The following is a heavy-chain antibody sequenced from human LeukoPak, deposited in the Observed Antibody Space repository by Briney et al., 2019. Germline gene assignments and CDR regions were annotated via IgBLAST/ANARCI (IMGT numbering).Heavy chain of an antibody. V-gene: IGHV1-18*01. CDR2: ISAYNGNT. D-gene: IGHD3-10*01. CDR1: GYTFTSYG. CDR3: ARDTGDLWFGVRAFDI. J-gene: IGHJ3*02. Sequence: GASVKVSCKASGYTFTSYGISWVRQAPGQGLEWMGWISAYNGNTNYAQKLQGRVTMTTDTSTSTAYMELRSLRSDDTAVYYCARDTGDLWFGVRAFDIWGQGTMVTVSS.